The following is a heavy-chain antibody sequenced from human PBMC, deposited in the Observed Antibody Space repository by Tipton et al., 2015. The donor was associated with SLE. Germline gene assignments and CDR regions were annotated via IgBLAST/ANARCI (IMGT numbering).Heavy chain of an antibody. D-gene: IGHD6-19*01. CDR2: IYSGGSST. Sequence: SLRLSCAASGFTFSSYAMSWVRQAPGKGLEWVSVIYSGGSSTYYADSVKGRFTISRDNSKNTLYLQMNSLRAEDTAVYYCARVAAVARDWGQGTLVTVSS. CDR3: ARVAAVARD. CDR1: GFTFSSYA. J-gene: IGHJ4*02. V-gene: IGHV3-23*03.